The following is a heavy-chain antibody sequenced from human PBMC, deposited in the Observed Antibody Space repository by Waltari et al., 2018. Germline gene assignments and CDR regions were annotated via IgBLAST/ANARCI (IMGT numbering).Heavy chain of an antibody. V-gene: IGHV1-69*13. Sequence: QVQLVQSGAEVKKPGSSVKVSCKASGGTFSSYAISWVRQAPGQGLEWMGGIIPIFGTANYAQKFHARVTMTADESTSTAYMELSSRRSEDTAVYYCARAEPDYDFWSGYLYYFDYWGQGTLVTVSS. D-gene: IGHD3-3*01. CDR2: IIPIFGTA. CDR3: ARAEPDYDFWSGYLYYFDY. CDR1: GGTFSSYA. J-gene: IGHJ4*02.